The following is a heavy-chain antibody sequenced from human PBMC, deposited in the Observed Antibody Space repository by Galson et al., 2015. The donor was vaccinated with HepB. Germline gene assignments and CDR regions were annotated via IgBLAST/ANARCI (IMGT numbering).Heavy chain of an antibody. D-gene: IGHD6-13*01. CDR2: INGNGDRT. CDR3: GREGTPGTVDY. V-gene: IGHV3-64*01. CDR1: GFTFSSYS. J-gene: IGHJ4*02. Sequence: SLRLPCAASGFTFSSYSMHWVRQAPGKGLEYVSVINGNGDRTYYVNSVKGRFTISRDNSENTLYLQMGSLRPEDMAMYYCGREGTPGTVDYWGRGTLVTVSS.